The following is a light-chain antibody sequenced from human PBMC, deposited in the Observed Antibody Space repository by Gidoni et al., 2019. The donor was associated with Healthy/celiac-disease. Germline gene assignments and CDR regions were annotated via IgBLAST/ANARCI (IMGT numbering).Light chain of an antibody. J-gene: IGLJ2*01. V-gene: IGLV1-40*01. Sequence: QSVLTQPPSVSGAPGQRVTLSCTGSSSNIRAGYDVHWYQQLPGTAPKLLIYGNSTRPSGVPDRFSGSKSGTSASLAITGLQAEDAADYYCQSYDSSLSGVVFGGGTKLTVL. CDR1: SSNIRAGYD. CDR2: GNS. CDR3: QSYDSSLSGVV.